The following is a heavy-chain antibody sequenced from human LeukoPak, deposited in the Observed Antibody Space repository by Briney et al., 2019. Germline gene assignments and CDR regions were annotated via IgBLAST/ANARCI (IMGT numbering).Heavy chain of an antibody. CDR1: GFTLTSYA. CDR3: AKVTRYYDSSALGYYFDY. D-gene: IGHD3-22*01. Sequence: GRSLRPSCAASGFTLTSYAMDWVRQAPGKGLGWLAVISYDGSNKYYADSVKGRFPISRDNSKNTLYRQMNSLRAEDTAVYYCAKVTRYYDSSALGYYFDYWGQGTLVTVSS. V-gene: IGHV3-30-3*01. J-gene: IGHJ4*02. CDR2: ISYDGSNK.